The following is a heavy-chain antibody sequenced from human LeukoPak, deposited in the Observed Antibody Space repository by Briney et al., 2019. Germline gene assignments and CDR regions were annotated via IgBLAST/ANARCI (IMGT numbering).Heavy chain of an antibody. J-gene: IGHJ4*02. CDR1: GLSFGDYG. CDR2: ISTSGRSV. D-gene: IGHD3-10*01. CDR3: TRDAGSDF. Sequence: PGGSLRLSCAGSGLSFGDYGMNWVRQAPGKGLEWLTFISTSGRSVSYADSVKGRFTIARDNAKKSLYLQMDSLRGEDTAIYYCTRDAGSDFWGQGTLVTVSS. V-gene: IGHV3-48*03.